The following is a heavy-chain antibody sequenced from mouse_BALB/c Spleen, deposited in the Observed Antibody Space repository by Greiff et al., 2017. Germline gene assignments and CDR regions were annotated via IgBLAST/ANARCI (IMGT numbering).Heavy chain of an antibody. CDR2: ILPGSGST. V-gene: IGHV1-9*01. Sequence: VQLQQSGAELMKPGASVKISCKATGYTFSSYWIEWVKQRPGHGLEWIGEILPGSGSTNYNEKFKGKATFTADTSSNTAYMQLSSLTSEDSAVYYCARQGFDYYAMDYWGQGTSVTVSS. CDR3: ARQGFDYYAMDY. J-gene: IGHJ4*01. CDR1: GYTFSSYW.